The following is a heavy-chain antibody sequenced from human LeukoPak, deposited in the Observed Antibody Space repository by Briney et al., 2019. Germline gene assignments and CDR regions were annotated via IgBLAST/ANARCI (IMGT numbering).Heavy chain of an antibody. Sequence: PSETLSLTCTVSGGSISSYYWSRIRQPPGKGLEWIGYIYYSGSTNCNPSLKSRVTISVDTSKNQFSLKLSSVTAADTAVYYCARERIPYSSSPGAFDIWGQGTMVTVSS. V-gene: IGHV4-59*01. J-gene: IGHJ3*02. D-gene: IGHD6-6*01. CDR1: GGSISSYY. CDR3: ARERIPYSSSPGAFDI. CDR2: IYYSGST.